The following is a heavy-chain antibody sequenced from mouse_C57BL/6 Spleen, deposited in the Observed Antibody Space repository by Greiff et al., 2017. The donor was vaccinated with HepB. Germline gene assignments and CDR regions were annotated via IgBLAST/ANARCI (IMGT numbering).Heavy chain of an antibody. J-gene: IGHJ2*01. CDR3: ARDGGYYYGSSYRGYCDY. V-gene: IGHV5-4*01. CDR2: ISDGGSYT. CDR1: GFTFSSYA. D-gene: IGHD1-1*01. Sequence: EVKLVESGGGLVKPGGSLKLSCAASGFTFSSYAMSWVRQTPEKRLEWVATISDGGSYTYYPDNVKGRFTISRDNDKNKLYLQMSHLKSEDTAMYYYARDGGYYYGSSYRGYCDYWGEGTTLTVSS.